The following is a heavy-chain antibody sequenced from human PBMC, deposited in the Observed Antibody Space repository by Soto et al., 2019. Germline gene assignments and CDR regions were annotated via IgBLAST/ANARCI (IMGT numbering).Heavy chain of an antibody. CDR1: GYTFTPFH. V-gene: IGHV1-2*02. J-gene: IGHJ4*02. D-gene: IGHD3-10*01. CDR3: ARVRYGDFSFQY. CDR2: INPDTGDS. Sequence: VHLVQSGAEVRKPGASVKASCNASGYTFTPFHLHWVPLAPGQGLERMGWINPDTGDSEYGQKFQGRVTLTRDTSMTTAYMALSSLTSDDTAIYFCARVRYGDFSFQYWGQGTPVSVSS.